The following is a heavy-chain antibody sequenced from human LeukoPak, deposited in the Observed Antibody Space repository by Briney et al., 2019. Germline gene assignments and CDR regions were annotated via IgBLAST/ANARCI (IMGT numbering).Heavy chain of an antibody. J-gene: IGHJ3*02. CDR3: ARDSGYTCFDI. CDR2: ITGDCNYI. Sequence: GGSLRLSCAASGFTFNDYTMTWVRQAPGKGLEWVSSITGDCNYIFYADSVKGRFTISRDNAQNSLFLELNSLRGEDTAVYYCARDSGYTCFDIWGQGTMVTVSS. V-gene: IGHV3-21*01. CDR1: GFTFNDYT. D-gene: IGHD5-12*01.